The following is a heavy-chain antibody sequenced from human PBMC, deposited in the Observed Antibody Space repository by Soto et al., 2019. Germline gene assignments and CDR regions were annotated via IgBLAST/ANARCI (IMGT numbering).Heavy chain of an antibody. J-gene: IGHJ5*01. D-gene: IGHD3-22*01. CDR3: AKLPCPSEGTGFYFEMVSGWIAS. Sequence: EVQLLESGGGLIQPGGSLRLSCAASGIMFSSYAMSWVRQAPGKGLEWVSSIRASCGTANLAASVKGRCTISRDNSKSVLYRRMHSLRADDTAVYYCAKLPCPSEGTGFYFEMVSGWIASWGQGTLVTVSS. CDR1: GIMFSSYA. CDR2: IRASCGTA. V-gene: IGHV3-23*01.